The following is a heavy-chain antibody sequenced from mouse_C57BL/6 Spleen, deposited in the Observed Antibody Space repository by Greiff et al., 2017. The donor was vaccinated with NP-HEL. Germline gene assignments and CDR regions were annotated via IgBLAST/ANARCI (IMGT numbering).Heavy chain of an antibody. CDR1: GYTFTSYW. D-gene: IGHD1-1*01. CDR3: ARGYYGSSYGYFDV. CDR2: IDPSDSYT. V-gene: IGHV1-50*01. J-gene: IGHJ1*03. Sequence: QVQLQQPGAELVKPGASVKLSCKASGYTFTSYWMQWVKQRPGQGLEWIGEIDPSDSYTNYNQKFKGKATLTVDTSSSTAYMQLSSLTSEDSAVYYGARGYYGSSYGYFDVWGTGTTVTVSS.